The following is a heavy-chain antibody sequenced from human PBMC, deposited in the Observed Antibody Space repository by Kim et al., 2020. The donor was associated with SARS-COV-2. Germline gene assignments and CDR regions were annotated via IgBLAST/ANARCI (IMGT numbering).Heavy chain of an antibody. Sequence: KSRVTISVDTSKNQFSLKLSSVTAADTAVYYCARVYYDSSGYSGRGAFDIWGQGTMVTVSS. J-gene: IGHJ3*02. CDR3: ARVYYDSSGYSGRGAFDI. V-gene: IGHV4-59*01. D-gene: IGHD3-22*01.